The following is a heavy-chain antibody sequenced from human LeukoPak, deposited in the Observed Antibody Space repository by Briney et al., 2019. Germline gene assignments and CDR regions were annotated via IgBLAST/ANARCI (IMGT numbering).Heavy chain of an antibody. Sequence: ETLSHTCMVSSGSIIHYFWIWLRQPPGKGLEWIGCIYYSGSTNYNPSLKSRVTISVDTSKNQFSLKLSSVTAADTAVYYCARGFSGTYGNAFAIWGQGTMVTVSS. V-gene: IGHV4-59*01. CDR2: IYYSGST. D-gene: IGHD1-26*01. J-gene: IGHJ3*02. CDR3: ARGFSGTYGNAFAI. CDR1: SGSIIHYF.